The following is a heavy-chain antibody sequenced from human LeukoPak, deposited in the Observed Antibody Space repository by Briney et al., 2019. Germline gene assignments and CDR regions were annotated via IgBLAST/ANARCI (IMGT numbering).Heavy chain of an antibody. CDR3: ARGDCSSTSCYRFDY. Sequence: PGGSLRLSCAASGFTFDDYGMSWVRQAPGKGLEWVSGINWNGGSTGYADSVKGRFTISRDNAKNSLYLQMNSLRAEDTALYYYARGDCSSTSCYRFDYWGQGTLVTVSS. CDR2: INWNGGST. CDR1: GFTFDDYG. J-gene: IGHJ4*02. D-gene: IGHD2-2*01. V-gene: IGHV3-20*04.